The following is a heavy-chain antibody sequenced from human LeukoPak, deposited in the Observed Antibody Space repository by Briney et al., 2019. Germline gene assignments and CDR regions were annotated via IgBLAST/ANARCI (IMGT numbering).Heavy chain of an antibody. V-gene: IGHV1-18*01. Sequence: ASVKVSCKASGGTFSSYAISWVRQAPGQGLEWMGWISAYNGNTNYAQKLQGRVTMTTDTSTSTAYMELRSLRSDDTAVYYCARGHYDSTLDAFDIWGQGTMVTVSS. CDR2: ISAYNGNT. CDR1: GGTFSSYA. J-gene: IGHJ3*02. CDR3: ARGHYDSTLDAFDI. D-gene: IGHD3-22*01.